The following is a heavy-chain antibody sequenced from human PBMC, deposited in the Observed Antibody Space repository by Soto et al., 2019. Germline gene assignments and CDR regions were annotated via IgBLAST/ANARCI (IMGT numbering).Heavy chain of an antibody. Sequence: GASVKVSCKSSAGTFSSYAISWVRQAPGQGLEWMGGIIPIFGTANYAQKFQGRVTITADESTSTAYMELSSLRSEDTAVYYCARPIDIVVAPAAHHYYGMDVWGQGTTVTVSS. CDR2: IIPIFGTA. V-gene: IGHV1-69*13. CDR1: AGTFSSYA. D-gene: IGHD2-2*01. J-gene: IGHJ6*02. CDR3: ARPIDIVVAPAAHHYYGMDV.